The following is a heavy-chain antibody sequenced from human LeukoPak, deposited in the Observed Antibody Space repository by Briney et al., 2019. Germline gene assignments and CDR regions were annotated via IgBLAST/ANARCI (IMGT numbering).Heavy chain of an antibody. CDR1: GFTVSNYY. CDR2: IYSGDYT. V-gene: IGHV3-53*01. J-gene: IGHJ4*02. CDR3: TRGVPASSTYYYDY. Sequence: GGSLRLSCAASGFTVSNYYMTWVRQAPGKGLEWVSVIYSGDYTYYADSVKGRFTISGDNSKNTLYLQMNGLRVEDTAVYYCTRGVPASSTYYYDYWGQGTLVTVSS. D-gene: IGHD6-13*01.